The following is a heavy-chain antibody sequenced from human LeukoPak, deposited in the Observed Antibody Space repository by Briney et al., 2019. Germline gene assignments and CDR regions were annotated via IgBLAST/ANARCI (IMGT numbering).Heavy chain of an antibody. CDR1: GFTFSSYG. CDR3: AKDRSTMIGVVRKAPRGEFDY. J-gene: IGHJ4*02. V-gene: IGHV3-30*02. D-gene: IGHD3-22*01. CDR2: IRSDGSNR. Sequence: PGGSLRLSCAASGFTFSSYGMHWVRQAPGKGLEWVAFIRSDGSNRYYADSVKGRFSISRDNSKNTLYLQMDSLRAEDTAVYYCAKDRSTMIGVVRKAPRGEFDYWGQGTLVTVSS.